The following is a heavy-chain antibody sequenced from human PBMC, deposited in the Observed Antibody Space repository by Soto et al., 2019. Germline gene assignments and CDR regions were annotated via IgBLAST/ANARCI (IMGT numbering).Heavy chain of an antibody. CDR1: GVTFSSYW. CDR3: ARLPNKSPQN. J-gene: IGHJ1*01. CDR2: ISTDASST. Sequence: EVHLVESGGGLVQPGGSLRLSCAASGVTFSSYWMHWVRQAPGKGLVWVSSISTDASSTSYADPVKGRFTISRDNAKNTLYLQMNSVRAEDTAVYYCARLPNKSPQNWGQGNLVIVSP. V-gene: IGHV3-74*01.